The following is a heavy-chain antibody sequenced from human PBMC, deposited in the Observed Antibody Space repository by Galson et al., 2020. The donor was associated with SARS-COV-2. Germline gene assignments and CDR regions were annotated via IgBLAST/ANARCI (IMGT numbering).Heavy chain of an antibody. CDR2: IWYDGSNK. V-gene: IGHV3-33*01. J-gene: IGHJ5*02. Sequence: QLGESLKISCAASGFTFSSYGMHWVRQAPGKGLEWVAVIWYDGSNKYYADSVKGRFTISRDNSKNTLYLQMNSLRAEDTAVYYCARDSSGYYYVSWFDPCGQGTLVTVSS. CDR1: GFTFSSYG. D-gene: IGHD3-22*01. CDR3: ARDSSGYYYVSWFDP.